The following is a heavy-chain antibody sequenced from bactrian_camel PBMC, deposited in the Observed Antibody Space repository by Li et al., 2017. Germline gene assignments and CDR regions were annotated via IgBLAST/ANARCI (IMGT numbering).Heavy chain of an antibody. V-gene: IGHV3S1*01. CDR2: IHTGSFST. J-gene: IGHJ4*01. CDR3: AADWSSMTAIQALGVPSNAFRY. CDR1: GATYSSNC. Sequence: HVQLVESGGGSVQAGGSVRLSCAVSGATYSSNCMGWFRQAPGKEREGVATIHTGSFSTGYHDSVSGRFTIFQDSAQNILYLQMNDLKPEDTGRYYCAADWSSMTAIQALGVPSNAFRYWGQGTQVTVS. D-gene: IGHD3*01.